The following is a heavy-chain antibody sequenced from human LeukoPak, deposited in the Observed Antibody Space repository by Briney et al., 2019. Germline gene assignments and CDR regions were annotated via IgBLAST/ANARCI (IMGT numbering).Heavy chain of an antibody. CDR2: FDLEHGET. Sequence: EASVKVSCKVSGYTLTELPMHWVRQAPGKGLEWMGGFDLEHGETVYAQKFQGRVSMTEDTITETAYMELSSLRSEDTAVYYCATGLGGFPLPLDYWGQGTLVTVSS. J-gene: IGHJ4*02. D-gene: IGHD2-15*01. CDR3: ATGLGGFPLPLDY. V-gene: IGHV1-24*01. CDR1: GYTLTELP.